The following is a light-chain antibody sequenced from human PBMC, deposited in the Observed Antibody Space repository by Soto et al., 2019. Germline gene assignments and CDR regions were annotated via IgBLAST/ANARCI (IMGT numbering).Light chain of an antibody. V-gene: IGKV1D-12*01. CDR1: QVISNW. J-gene: IGKJ2*01. CDR3: QQANSFPPMYT. Sequence: DIQMTQSPSSVSASVGDRVTITCRASQVISNWLAWNQQKPGKAPKLLIYAASSLQPGVPSRFSGSGSGTDFTLTISSLQPEDFASYYCQQANSFPPMYTFGQGTKLEIK. CDR2: AAS.